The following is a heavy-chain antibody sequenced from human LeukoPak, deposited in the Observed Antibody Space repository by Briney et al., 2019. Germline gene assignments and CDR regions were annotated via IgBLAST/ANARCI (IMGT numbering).Heavy chain of an antibody. V-gene: IGHV3-30*02. Sequence: GGSLRLSCAASGFTFDNYGMHWVRQAPGKGLEWVAFIRYDGSSKYYADSVKGRFTISRDNSKNTLYLQMNSLRAEDTAVYYCARDQNLIVVVPAAFSTPDYWGQGTLVTVSS. CDR2: IRYDGSSK. D-gene: IGHD2-2*01. CDR3: ARDQNLIVVVPAAFSTPDY. J-gene: IGHJ4*02. CDR1: GFTFDNYG.